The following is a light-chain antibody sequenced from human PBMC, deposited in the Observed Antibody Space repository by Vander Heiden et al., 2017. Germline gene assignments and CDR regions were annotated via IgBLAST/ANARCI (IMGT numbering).Light chain of an antibody. CDR2: QDS. CDR1: KLGDKY. J-gene: IGLJ2*01. Sequence: SYELTQPPSVSVSPGQTASITCSGDKLGDKYACWYQQKPGQSPVLVIYQDSKRPSGIPERFSGSNSGNTATLTISGTQAMAEADYYCQAWDSSTEDVVFGGGTKLTGL. CDR3: QAWDSSTEDVV. V-gene: IGLV3-1*01.